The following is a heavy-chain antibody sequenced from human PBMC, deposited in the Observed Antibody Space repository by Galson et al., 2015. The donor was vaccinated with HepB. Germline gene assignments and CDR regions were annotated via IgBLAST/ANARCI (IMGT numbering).Heavy chain of an antibody. V-gene: IGHV3-48*03. CDR3: ARDSKEAFDY. Sequence: SLRLSCAASGFTFSSYDMYWVRQAPGKGLEWVSYISRSGSIRYYADSVKGRFTISRDNAKNSLYLQMHSLRAEDTAVYYCARDSKEAFDYWGQGTLVTVSS. J-gene: IGHJ4*02. CDR2: ISRSGSIR. CDR1: GFTFSSYD.